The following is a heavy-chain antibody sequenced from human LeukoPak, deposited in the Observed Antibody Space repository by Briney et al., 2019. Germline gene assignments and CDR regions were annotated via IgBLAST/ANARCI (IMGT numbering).Heavy chain of an antibody. V-gene: IGHV3-20*04. J-gene: IGHJ6*03. D-gene: IGHD6-6*01. CDR3: ARAVCPTIKFCDSSYFMDV. CDR1: GFSFDDLG. Sequence: GGSLRLSCAASGFSFDDLGMTWVRHVPGKGLEWVAGINWNGASTGYADSVRGRFTTSRDNAKNSLYLQMNSLRAEDTALYYCARAVCPTIKFCDSSYFMDVWGKGTTVNVS. CDR2: INWNGAST.